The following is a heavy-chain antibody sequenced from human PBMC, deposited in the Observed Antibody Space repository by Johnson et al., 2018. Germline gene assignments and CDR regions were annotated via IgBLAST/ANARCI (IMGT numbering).Heavy chain of an antibody. CDR3: ARESFCSRATCFTGDGFDF. D-gene: IGHD2-2*01. CDR1: GGTFSNYA. Sequence: QVQLVQSGAEVKKXGSSXKVXCKASGGTFSNYAIPAINWVRQAPGQGLEWIGGIIPIFGTPNYAQKFQGRVAITADESTSTAYIERSTLRSEDTAVDYCARESFCSRATCFTGDGFDFWGQGTMVTVSS. CDR2: IIPIFGTP. V-gene: IGHV1-69*01. J-gene: IGHJ3*01.